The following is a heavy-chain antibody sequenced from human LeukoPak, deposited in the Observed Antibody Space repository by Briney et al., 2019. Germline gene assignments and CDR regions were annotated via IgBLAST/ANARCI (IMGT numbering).Heavy chain of an antibody. CDR1: GFTFSSYW. J-gene: IGHJ6*03. Sequence: PGGSLRLSCAASGFTFSSYWMSWVRQAPGKGLEWVANIKQDGSEKYYVDSVKGRFTISRDNAKNSLYLQMNSLGAEDTAVYYCARDGKGQLGIYYYYMDVWGKGTTVTVSS. V-gene: IGHV3-7*01. CDR2: IKQDGSEK. D-gene: IGHD6-6*01. CDR3: ARDGKGQLGIYYYYMDV.